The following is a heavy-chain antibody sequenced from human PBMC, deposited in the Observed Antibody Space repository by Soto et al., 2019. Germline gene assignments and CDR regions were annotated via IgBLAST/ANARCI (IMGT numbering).Heavy chain of an antibody. Sequence: EVQLVESGGGLGQPGGSLRLSCAASGFTFRNYWMYWVRQAPGKGLVWVSHINGDGSITAYADSVRGRFTISRDDAKNTLFLQMNSLRPEDTAVYYCVRGGNYVWGSYQDWGQGTLFTVSS. D-gene: IGHD3-16*02. J-gene: IGHJ4*02. CDR3: VRGGNYVWGSYQD. CDR1: GFTFRNYW. V-gene: IGHV3-74*01. CDR2: INGDGSIT.